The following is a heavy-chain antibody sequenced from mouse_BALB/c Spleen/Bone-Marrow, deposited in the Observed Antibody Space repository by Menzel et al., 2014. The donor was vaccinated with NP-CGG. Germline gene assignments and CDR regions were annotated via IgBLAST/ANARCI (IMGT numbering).Heavy chain of an antibody. D-gene: IGHD2-12*01. Sequence: QVQLQQSGPGLVQPSQSLSITCTVSGFSLTSYGVHWIRQSPGKGLEWLGVIWSGGSTDYNAPFISRLSISKDNSKSQVFSKMNSLQANDTAIYYCVRNPIRRNAMDYWGQGTSVTVSS. J-gene: IGHJ4*01. CDR2: IWSGGST. V-gene: IGHV2-2*02. CDR3: VRNPIRRNAMDY. CDR1: GFSLTSYG.